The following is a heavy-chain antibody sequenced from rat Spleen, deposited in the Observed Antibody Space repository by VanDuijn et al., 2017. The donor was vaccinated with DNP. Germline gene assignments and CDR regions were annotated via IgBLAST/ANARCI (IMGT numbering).Heavy chain of an antibody. CDR1: GFTFSDYY. Sequence: EVQLVESGGGLVQPGRSLKLSCAASGFTFSDYYMAWVRQAPTKGLEWVASISYDVSSTYYRDSVKGRFTISRDNAKNTQYLQMDSLRSEDTATYYCARHRTIMPYYYAMDAWGQGASVTVSS. CDR3: ARHRTIMPYYYAMDA. V-gene: IGHV5-7*01. CDR2: ISYDVSST. J-gene: IGHJ4*01. D-gene: IGHD3-8*01.